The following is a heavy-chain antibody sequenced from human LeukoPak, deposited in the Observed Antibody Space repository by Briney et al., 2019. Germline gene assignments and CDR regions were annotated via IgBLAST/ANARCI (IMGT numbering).Heavy chain of an antibody. J-gene: IGHJ3*02. V-gene: IGHV6-1*01. Sequence: SQTLSLTCAISGDSVSADSATWNWIRQSPWRGLEWLGRTYYRSNRSKWSSDYALSVESRITISSGTSKNEFSLQLNSVTPEDTAVYYCARANHRAFDIWGQGTMVTVSS. CDR1: GDSVSADSAT. CDR3: ARANHRAFDI. CDR2: TYYRSNRSKWSS.